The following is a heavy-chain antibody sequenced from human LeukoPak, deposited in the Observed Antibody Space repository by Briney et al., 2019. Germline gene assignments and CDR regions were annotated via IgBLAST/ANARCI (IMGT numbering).Heavy chain of an antibody. CDR2: MNPNSGNT. Sequence: ASVKVSCKASGYTFTSYDINWVRQATGQGLEWMGWMNPNSGNTGYAQKFQGRVTMTRNTSISTAYMELSSLRSEDTAVYYCARTWDHSSSWYRRKNWFDPWGQGTLVTVSS. CDR3: ARTWDHSSSWYRRKNWFDP. D-gene: IGHD6-13*01. J-gene: IGHJ5*02. CDR1: GYTFTSYD. V-gene: IGHV1-8*01.